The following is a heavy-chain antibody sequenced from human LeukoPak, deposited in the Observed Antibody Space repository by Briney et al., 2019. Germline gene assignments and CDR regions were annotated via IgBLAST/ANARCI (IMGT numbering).Heavy chain of an antibody. D-gene: IGHD1-1*01. CDR3: AKAHTNLDPA. CDR1: GFTFSGYW. J-gene: IGHJ4*02. V-gene: IGHV3-7*01. CDR2: IKHDEREE. Sequence: GGSLRLSCADSGFTFSGYWMNWVRQAPGKGLEWVASIKHDEREEYYADSVKGRFSMSRDNGKNSLYLQMNSLRGEDTAIYFCAKAHTNLDPAGDQGALVIVSS.